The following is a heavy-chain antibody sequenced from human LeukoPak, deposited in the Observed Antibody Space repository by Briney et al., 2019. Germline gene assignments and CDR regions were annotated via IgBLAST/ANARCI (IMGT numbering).Heavy chain of an antibody. CDR1: GFTFSDAW. Sequence: GGSLRLSCATSGFTFSDAWMTWVRQGPGKGLEGVGRIKGKFDGETTNYAAPVRGRFTISGDDSKNTVYLQINSLKTEDTAVYYCTTVLVRSNYYYYGMDVWGQGTTVTVSS. D-gene: IGHD2/OR15-2a*01. CDR3: TTVLVRSNYYYYGMDV. CDR2: IKGKFDGETT. V-gene: IGHV3-15*01. J-gene: IGHJ6*02.